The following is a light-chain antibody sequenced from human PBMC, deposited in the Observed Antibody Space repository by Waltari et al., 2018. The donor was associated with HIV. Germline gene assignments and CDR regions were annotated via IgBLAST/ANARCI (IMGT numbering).Light chain of an antibody. J-gene: IGKJ4*01. V-gene: IGKV1-5*01. Sequence: DIQMIQSPATLPASVGDRVTISGRASQNINRWLSWYQQRPGKPPKFLLYQASSLESGVPSRFSGSGSVTLFTLTISSLQPADFATYYGQQYHAYPVTFGGGTKVESK. CDR2: QAS. CDR1: QNINRW. CDR3: QQYHAYPVT.